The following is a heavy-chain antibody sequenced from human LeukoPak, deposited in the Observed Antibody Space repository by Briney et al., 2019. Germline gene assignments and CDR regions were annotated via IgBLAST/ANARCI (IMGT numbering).Heavy chain of an antibody. V-gene: IGHV3-33*01. D-gene: IGHD3-16*01. CDR2: IWFDGSRE. J-gene: IGHJ3*02. CDR3: ARWTGSNPLGALDI. Sequence: GSLRLSCVASGFTFSGHGMHWVRQAPGKGLEWVALIWFDGSREHYEDSVKGRFTISRDNSKNTVSLQMNSLRVEDTAVYFCARWTGSNPLGALDIWGPGTMVIVSP. CDR1: GFTFSGHG.